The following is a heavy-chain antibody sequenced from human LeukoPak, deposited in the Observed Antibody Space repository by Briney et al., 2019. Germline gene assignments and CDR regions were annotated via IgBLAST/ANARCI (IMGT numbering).Heavy chain of an antibody. V-gene: IGHV1-8*02. CDR2: MNPNSGNT. J-gene: IGHJ4*02. CDR1: GGTFSSYA. CDR3: ARVYHPQGYSYVG. D-gene: IGHD5-18*01. Sequence: ASVKVSCKASGGTFSSYAISWVRQAPGQGLERMGWMNPNSGNTGYAQKFQGRVTMTRNTSISTAYMELSSLRSEDTAVYYCARVYHPQGYSYVGWGQGTLVTVSS.